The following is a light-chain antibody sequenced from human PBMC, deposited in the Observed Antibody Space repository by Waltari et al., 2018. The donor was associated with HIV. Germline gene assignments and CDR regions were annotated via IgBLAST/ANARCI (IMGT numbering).Light chain of an antibody. CDR2: KND. CDR3: AAWDDRLSGRV. J-gene: IGLJ1*01. V-gene: IGLV1-47*01. Sequence: QPVLTQPPSASGTPGQRVTIPCSGRSSNIEFISAYWYQQIPGTAPKLLIYKNDQWPSGVPDRFSASKSGTSASLVISGLRSEDEADYYCAAWDDRLSGRVFGTGTRVTVL. CDR1: SSNIEFIS.